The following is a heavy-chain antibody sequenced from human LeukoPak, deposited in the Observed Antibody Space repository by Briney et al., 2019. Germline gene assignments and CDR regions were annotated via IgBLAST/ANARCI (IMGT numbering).Heavy chain of an antibody. CDR3: TTRSGDFWSGFVN. Sequence: ASVTVSCKVSGNSLSELSIQWVRQAPGKRLGCMGGFDPEEAKMVYAQNFQGRVTMTEDTSTQTAYMELSGLTSDDTAVYYCTTRSGDFWSGFVNWGQGTLVTVSS. CDR1: GNSLSELS. V-gene: IGHV1-24*01. J-gene: IGHJ4*02. CDR2: FDPEEAKM. D-gene: IGHD3-3*01.